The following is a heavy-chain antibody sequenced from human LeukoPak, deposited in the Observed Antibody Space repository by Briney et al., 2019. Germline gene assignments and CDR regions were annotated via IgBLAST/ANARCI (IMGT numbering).Heavy chain of an antibody. V-gene: IGHV3-23*01. D-gene: IGHD2-15*01. CDR2: ISGSGGVT. CDR3: ARVKDTSYGMDV. J-gene: IGHJ6*02. CDR1: GFTFSSYG. Sequence: PGGSLRLSCAASGFTFSSYGMSWVRQTPGKGLEWVSSISGSGGVTYYADSVKGRFTISRDNSKNTLYLQLNSLRAEDTAVYYCARVKDTSYGMDVWGQGTTLTVSS.